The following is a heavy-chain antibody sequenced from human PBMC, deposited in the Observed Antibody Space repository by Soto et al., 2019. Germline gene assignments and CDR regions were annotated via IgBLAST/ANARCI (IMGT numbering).Heavy chain of an antibody. CDR2: IYYSGST. V-gene: IGHV4-39*01. Sequence: QLQLQESGPGLVKPSETLSLTCTVSGGSISSSSYYWGWIRQPPGKGLEWIGSIYYSGSTYYNPSLKSRVTISVDTSKNQFSLKLSSMTAADTAVYYCASHDYYGSGSPYYYFDYWGQGTLVTVSS. CDR3: ASHDYYGSGSPYYYFDY. D-gene: IGHD3-10*01. J-gene: IGHJ4*02. CDR1: GGSISSSSYY.